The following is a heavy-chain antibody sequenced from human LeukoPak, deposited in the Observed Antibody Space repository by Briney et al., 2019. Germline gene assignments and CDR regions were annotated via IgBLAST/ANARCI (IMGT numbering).Heavy chain of an antibody. Sequence: GTSLRLSCAASGFTFSSYDMHWVRQAPGKGLEWVTLISYDGSNKYYADSVKGRFTISRDNSRNTLYLQMNSLRADDTAVFYCAKDGGSGGSSPINFDYWGQGTLVTVSS. CDR3: AKDGGSGGSSPINFDY. D-gene: IGHD3-10*01. CDR2: ISYDGSNK. V-gene: IGHV3-30*18. J-gene: IGHJ4*02. CDR1: GFTFSSYD.